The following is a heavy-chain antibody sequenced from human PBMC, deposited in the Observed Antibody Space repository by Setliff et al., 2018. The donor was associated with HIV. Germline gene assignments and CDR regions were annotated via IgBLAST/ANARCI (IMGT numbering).Heavy chain of an antibody. CDR1: GYTFTSYD. D-gene: IGHD3-22*01. CDR3: AAVGEIVAYAFDI. Sequence: ASVKVSCKASGYTFTSYDTNWVRQATGQGLEWMGWMNPNSGNTGYAQKFQGRVTITRNTSISTAYMELSSLRSEDTAVYYCAAVGEIVAYAFDIWGQGTMVTVS. CDR2: MNPNSGNT. V-gene: IGHV1-8*03. J-gene: IGHJ3*02.